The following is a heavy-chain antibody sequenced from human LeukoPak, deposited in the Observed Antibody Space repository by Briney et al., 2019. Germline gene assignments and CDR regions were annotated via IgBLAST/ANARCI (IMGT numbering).Heavy chain of an antibody. CDR1: GFSLSTSGMC. CDR3: ARIAVARKLYYFDY. V-gene: IGHV2-70*11. CDR2: IDWDDDK. Sequence: SGPALVKPTQTLTLTCTFSGFSLSTSGMCVSWIRQPPGKALEWLARIDWDDDKYYSTSLKTRLTISKDTSKNQVVLTMTNMDPVDTATYYCARIAVARKLYYFDYWGQGTLVTVSS. D-gene: IGHD6-19*01. J-gene: IGHJ4*02.